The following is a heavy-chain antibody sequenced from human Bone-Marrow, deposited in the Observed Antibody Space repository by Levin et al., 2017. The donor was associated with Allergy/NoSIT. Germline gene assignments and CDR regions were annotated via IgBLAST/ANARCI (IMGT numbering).Heavy chain of an antibody. Sequence: LSLTCAASGFTFGSYAMSWVRQAPGKGLEWVSGISGSGVIPYHADSVKGRFTISRDHSKNTLYLQVNSLRAEDTAVYYCARLYYDIVTGVFYFDYWGQGTLVTVSS. CDR2: ISGSGVIP. J-gene: IGHJ4*02. CDR1: GFTFGSYA. V-gene: IGHV3-23*01. CDR3: ARLYYDIVTGVFYFDY. D-gene: IGHD3-9*01.